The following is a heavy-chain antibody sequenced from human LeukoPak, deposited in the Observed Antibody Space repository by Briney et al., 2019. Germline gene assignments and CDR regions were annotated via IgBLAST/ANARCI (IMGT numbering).Heavy chain of an antibody. CDR1: GFTFSAYG. D-gene: IGHD5-18*01. J-gene: IGHJ4*02. Sequence: GGSLRLSCAASGFTFSAYGMHWVHQAPGKELEWVAFIRSDGSNKYYADSVKGRFTISRDNSKNTLYLQMNSLRAEDTAVYYCARGPDTAMVSYDYWGQGTLVTVSS. CDR2: IRSDGSNK. CDR3: ARGPDTAMVSYDY. V-gene: IGHV3-30*02.